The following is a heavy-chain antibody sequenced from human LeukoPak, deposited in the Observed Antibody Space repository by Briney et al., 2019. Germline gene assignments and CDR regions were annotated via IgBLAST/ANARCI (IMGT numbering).Heavy chain of an antibody. Sequence: ASVTVSCKASGYTFTSYDINWVRQATGQGLEWMGWMNPNSGNTGYAQKFQGRVTMTRNTSISTVYMELSSLRSEDTAVYYCARWVVALAGKRKYYFDYWSQGTLVTVSS. CDR3: ARWVVALAGKRKYYFDY. D-gene: IGHD6-19*01. J-gene: IGHJ4*02. CDR2: MNPNSGNT. CDR1: GYTFTSYD. V-gene: IGHV1-8*01.